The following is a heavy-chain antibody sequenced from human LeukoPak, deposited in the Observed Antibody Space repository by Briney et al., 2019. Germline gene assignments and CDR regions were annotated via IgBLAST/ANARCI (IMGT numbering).Heavy chain of an antibody. CDR1: GFTFSSYG. CDR2: ISGSGGST. V-gene: IGHV3-23*01. Sequence: GGSLRLSCAASGFTFSSYGMSWVRQAPGKGLEWVSAISGSGGSTYYADSVKGRFTMSRDNSKNTLYLQMNSLRAEDTAVYYCAKVVSTTPDYYMDVWGKGTTVTVSS. CDR3: AKVVSTTPDYYMDV. J-gene: IGHJ6*03. D-gene: IGHD5/OR15-5a*01.